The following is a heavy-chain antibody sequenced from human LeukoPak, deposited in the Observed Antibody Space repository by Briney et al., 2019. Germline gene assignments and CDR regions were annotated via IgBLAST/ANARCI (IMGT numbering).Heavy chain of an antibody. V-gene: IGHV3-23*01. CDR3: AKFTWSGYYYYFDY. J-gene: IGHJ4*02. Sequence: PGGSLRLSCAASGFTFSSYAMRWVRQAPGRGLEWVSAISGSGGSTYYADSVKGRFTISRDNSKNTLYLQMNSLRAEDTAVYYCAKFTWSGYYYYFDYWGQGTLVTVSS. D-gene: IGHD3-3*01. CDR2: ISGSGGST. CDR1: GFTFSSYA.